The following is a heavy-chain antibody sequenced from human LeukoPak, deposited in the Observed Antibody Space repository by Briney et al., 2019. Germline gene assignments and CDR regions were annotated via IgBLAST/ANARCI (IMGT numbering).Heavy chain of an antibody. J-gene: IGHJ5*02. CDR1: GFTFDDYA. CDR3: AKGRGSYESSLFDP. CDR2: ISWNSGSI. V-gene: IGHV3-9*01. Sequence: GGSLRLSCAASGFTFDDYAMPWVRQAPGKGLEWVSGISWNSGSIGYADSVKGRFTNSRDNAKNSLYLQMNSLRAEDTALYYCAKGRGSYESSLFDPWGQGTLVTVSS. D-gene: IGHD3-22*01.